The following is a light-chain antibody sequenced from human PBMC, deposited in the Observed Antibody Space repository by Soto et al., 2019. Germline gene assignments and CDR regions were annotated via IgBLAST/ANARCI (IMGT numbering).Light chain of an antibody. CDR3: HQTSSAPFT. CDR2: KAS. J-gene: IGKJ3*01. V-gene: IGKV1-5*03. Sequence: DIQMTQSPSILSASVGERVTITCRANESVNIWLAWYQQKPGQAPKLLIQKASTLQSGVPSRFGGGGSGTEFTLTISNLQPEDFATYYCHQTSSAPFTFGPGTKVDIK. CDR1: ESVNIW.